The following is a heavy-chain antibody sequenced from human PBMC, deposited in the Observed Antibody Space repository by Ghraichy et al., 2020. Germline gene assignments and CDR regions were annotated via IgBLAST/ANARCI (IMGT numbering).Heavy chain of an antibody. V-gene: IGHV3-21*04. D-gene: IGHD2-8*02. J-gene: IGHJ4*02. Sequence: GGSLRLSCAVSGFTFNTYGMTWVRQAPGKGLEWVSTISYNGGKTYYADSVKGRFTISRDNAQNSLYLQMNSLTAEDAALYYCARDFAAWSRDYWGQGTLVTSS. CDR2: ISYNGGKT. CDR3: ARDFAAWSRDY. CDR1: GFTFNTYG.